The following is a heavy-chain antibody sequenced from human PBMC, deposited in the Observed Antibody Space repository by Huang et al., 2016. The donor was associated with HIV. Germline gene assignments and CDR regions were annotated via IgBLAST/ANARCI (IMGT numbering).Heavy chain of an antibody. V-gene: IGHV1-8*01. CDR2: MNRNSGNT. J-gene: IGHJ4*02. Sequence: QVQLVQSGAEVKKPGASVKVSCKASGYTFSNYDINWVRQAPGQGLGWVGGMNRNSGNTGYARKFQGRVTMTRSTSISTAYMELSRLRFEDTAVYYCATLPPVNYGRSGGRVRDYWGQGSLVTVSS. CDR1: GYTFSNYD. D-gene: IGHD2-15*01. CDR3: ATLPPVNYGRSGGRVRDY.